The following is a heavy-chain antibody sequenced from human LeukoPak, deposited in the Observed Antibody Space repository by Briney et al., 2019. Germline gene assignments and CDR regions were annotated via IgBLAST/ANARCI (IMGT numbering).Heavy chain of an antibody. J-gene: IGHJ6*03. D-gene: IGHD3-3*01. CDR1: GFTFDDCT. Sequence: GGSLRLSCAASGFTFDDCTMHWVRQAPGKGLEWVSLTSWDGGSTYYADSVKGRFTISRDNSKNSLYLQMNSLRTVDTALYYCAKGGDFWSGSRDYYMDVWGKGTTVTVSS. CDR2: TSWDGGST. V-gene: IGHV3-43*01. CDR3: AKGGDFWSGSRDYYMDV.